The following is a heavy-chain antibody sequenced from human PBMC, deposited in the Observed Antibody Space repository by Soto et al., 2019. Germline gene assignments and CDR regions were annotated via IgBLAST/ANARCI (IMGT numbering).Heavy chain of an antibody. J-gene: IGHJ1*01. CDR2: ISYDGSNK. D-gene: IGHD3-22*01. V-gene: IGHV3-30-3*01. CDR1: GFTFSSYA. Sequence: GGSLRLSCAASGFTFSSYAMHWVREAPGKGLDWVAVISYDGSNKYYADSVKGRFTISRDNSKNTLCLQMNSLRAEDTAVYYCARDPPSSNYDSSGYYPEYFQHWGQGTLVTVSS. CDR3: ARDPPSSNYDSSGYYPEYFQH.